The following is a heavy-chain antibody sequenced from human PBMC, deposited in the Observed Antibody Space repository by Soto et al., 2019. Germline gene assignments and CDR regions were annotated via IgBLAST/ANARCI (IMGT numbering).Heavy chain of an antibody. CDR1: GFMFDDYA. J-gene: IGHJ4*02. Sequence: VQLVESGGGLVQPGRSLRLSCEASGFMFDDYAMYWVRQAPGKGLELVSGIGWNSNSIVYADSVKGRFTISRDHAKISLYLQMTSLEPEDTALYYCANRQSIASRPFDYWGQGTLVTVSS. V-gene: IGHV3-9*01. CDR3: ANRQSIASRPFDY. D-gene: IGHD6-6*01. CDR2: IGWNSNSI.